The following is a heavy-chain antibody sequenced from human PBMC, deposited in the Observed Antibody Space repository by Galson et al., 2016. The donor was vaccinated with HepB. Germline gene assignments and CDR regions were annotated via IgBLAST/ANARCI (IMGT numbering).Heavy chain of an antibody. CDR2: ISGSGGNT. CDR1: TFTFRSYA. CDR3: AKGGQWFDPMRSAFDI. D-gene: IGHD3-10*01. J-gene: IGHJ3*02. Sequence: SLRLSCAASTFTFRSYAMNWVRRAPGKGLEWVSGISGSGGNTYYADSAKGRFTISRDNSKNTLYLQMNSLRAEDTALYYCAKGGQWFDPMRSAFDIWGQGTMVTVSS. V-gene: IGHV3-23*01.